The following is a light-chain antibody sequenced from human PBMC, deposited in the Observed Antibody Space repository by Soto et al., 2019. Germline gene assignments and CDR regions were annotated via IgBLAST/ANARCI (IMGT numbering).Light chain of an antibody. J-gene: IGKJ2*01. V-gene: IGKV3-20*01. CDR3: QEYGSSPPRYT. Sequence: EVVLTQSPGTLSLSPGERATLSCRASQSLNSNFFAWYLQRPGQAPRLLIYGASTRVTGVPDRFSGSGSGTDFTLTISRLEPEDFAVYYCQEYGSSPPRYTFGQGTKLEI. CDR2: GAS. CDR1: QSLNSNF.